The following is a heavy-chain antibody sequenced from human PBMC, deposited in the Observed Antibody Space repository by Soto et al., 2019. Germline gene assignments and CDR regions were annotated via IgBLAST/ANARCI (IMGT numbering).Heavy chain of an antibody. CDR1: GFTFSSYD. CDR2: ILVDGRT. CDR3: AKATATGGGAFDI. J-gene: IGHJ3*02. D-gene: IGHD2-8*02. V-gene: IGHV3-23*01. Sequence: GGSLRLSCAASGFTFSSYDMSWVRQAPGKGLEWVSTILVDGRTFYVDSVKGRFTISRDSSQNTVYLQMNSLTVGDTALYYCAKATATGGGAFDICGQGTMVTVSS.